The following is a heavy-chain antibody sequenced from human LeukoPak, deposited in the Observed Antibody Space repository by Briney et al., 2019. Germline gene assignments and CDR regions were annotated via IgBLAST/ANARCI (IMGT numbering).Heavy chain of an antibody. D-gene: IGHD3-10*01. CDR1: GFPVSSNY. J-gene: IGHJ4*02. CDR2: IYSGGST. V-gene: IGHV3-53*05. CDR3: AKDVRGRFIDY. Sequence: PGGSLGLSCAASGFPVSSNYMSWVRQAPGKGLGWVSVIYSGGSTYYADSVKGRFTVSRDNSKNMVYLHMNSLRSEDTALYYCAKDVRGRFIDYWGQGTLVTVSS.